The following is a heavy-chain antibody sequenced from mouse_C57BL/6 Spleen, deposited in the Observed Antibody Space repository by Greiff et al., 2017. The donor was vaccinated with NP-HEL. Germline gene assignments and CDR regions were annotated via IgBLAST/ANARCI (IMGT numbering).Heavy chain of an antibody. CDR3: ERSPLINTVKDPVWYVDV. V-gene: IGHV1-18*01. D-gene: IGHD1-1*01. J-gene: IGHJ1*03. CDR1: GYTFTDYN. Sequence: EVQLQQPGPELVKPGASVKIPCKASGYTFTDYNMDWVKQSHGKSLEWIGDINPNTGGTIYNQKFKGKATLTVDKSSSTAYMEVRSLTSEDTAVYYCERSPLINTVKDPVWYVDVWGTGTTVTVSS. CDR2: INPNTGGT.